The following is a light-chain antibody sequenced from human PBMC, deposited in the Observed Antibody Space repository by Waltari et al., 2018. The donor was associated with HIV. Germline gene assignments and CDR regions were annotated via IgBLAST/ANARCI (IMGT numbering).Light chain of an antibody. CDR2: GES. V-gene: IGKV3-20*01. J-gene: IGKJ1*01. CDR3: QQYGTSPWT. Sequence: EIVLTQSPGTLSLSPGERATLSCRASQSLSSTYVAWDQQKPGQAPRLLIYGESTRATGIPYRVSGSGSGTDCTLTISSLEPEDFAVYHCQQYGTSPWTFGQGTKVETK. CDR1: QSLSSTY.